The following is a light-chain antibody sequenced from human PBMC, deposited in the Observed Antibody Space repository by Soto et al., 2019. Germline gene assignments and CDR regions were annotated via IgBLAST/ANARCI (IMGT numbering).Light chain of an antibody. CDR3: SSYTISSTLYV. V-gene: IGLV2-14*01. CDR1: SSDVGGYNY. J-gene: IGLJ1*01. Sequence: QSALTQPASVSGSPGQSITISCTGTSSDVGGYNYVSWYQQHPGKAPKPMIYDVTNRPSGVSNRFSGSKSGNTASLTISGLQAEDEADYYCSSYTISSTLYVFGTGTKVTV. CDR2: DVT.